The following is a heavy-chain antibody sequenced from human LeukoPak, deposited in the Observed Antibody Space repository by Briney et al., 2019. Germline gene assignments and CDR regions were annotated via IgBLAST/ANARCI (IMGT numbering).Heavy chain of an antibody. Sequence: QPGRSLRLSCAASGFTFDDYAMHWVRQAPGKGLEWVSGISWSSVSVGYADSVKGRFTISRDNAKNSLYLQMNSLRAEDTAVYYCAREGSGYSSSWYHHVLADYYYYGMDVWGQGTTVTVSS. CDR1: GFTFDDYA. CDR3: AREGSGYSSSWYHHVLADYYYYGMDV. J-gene: IGHJ6*02. D-gene: IGHD6-13*01. V-gene: IGHV3-9*01. CDR2: ISWSSVSV.